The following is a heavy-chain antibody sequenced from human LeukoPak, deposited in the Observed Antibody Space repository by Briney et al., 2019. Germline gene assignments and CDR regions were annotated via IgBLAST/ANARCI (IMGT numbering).Heavy chain of an antibody. CDR1: GFTFSTNA. CDR3: AKSVAIYFYYGLDV. Sequence: GGSLRLSCLTSGFTFSTNAMTWVRQAPGKGLQWISSISVSGDATDYADSVKGRFTISRDNSKNTLFLQMDSLRAEDTAPYYCAKSVAIYFYYGLDVWGQGTTVTVSS. D-gene: IGHD3-3*01. CDR2: ISVSGDAT. V-gene: IGHV3-23*01. J-gene: IGHJ6*02.